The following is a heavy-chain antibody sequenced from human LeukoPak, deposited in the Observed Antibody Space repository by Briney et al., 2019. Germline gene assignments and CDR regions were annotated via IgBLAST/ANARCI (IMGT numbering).Heavy chain of an antibody. CDR1: GFTFSSYE. CDR2: ISSSGSTI. Sequence: GGSLRLSCAASGFTFSSYEMNWVRQAPGKGLEWVSYISSSGSTIYDADSVKGRFTISRDNAKNSLYLQMNSLRAEDTAVYYCARGSSGWPYYFDYWGQGTLVTVSS. CDR3: ARGSSGWPYYFDY. V-gene: IGHV3-48*03. D-gene: IGHD6-19*01. J-gene: IGHJ4*02.